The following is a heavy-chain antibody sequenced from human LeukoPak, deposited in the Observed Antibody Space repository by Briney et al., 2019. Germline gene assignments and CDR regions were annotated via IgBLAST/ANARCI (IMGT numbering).Heavy chain of an antibody. J-gene: IGHJ4*02. CDR3: ARAEMATTGLDY. CDR2: IYTSGST. V-gene: IGHV4-61*02. Sequence: SQTLSLTCTVSGGSISSGSYYWSWIRQPAGKGLEWIGRIYTSGSTNYNPSLKSRVTISVDTSKNQFSLKLSSVTAADTAVYYCARAEMATTGLDYWGQGTLVTVSS. D-gene: IGHD5-24*01. CDR1: GGSISSGSYY.